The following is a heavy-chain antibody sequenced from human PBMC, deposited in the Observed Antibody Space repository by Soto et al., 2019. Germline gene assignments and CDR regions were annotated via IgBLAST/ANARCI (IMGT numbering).Heavy chain of an antibody. V-gene: IGHV1-18*01. D-gene: IGHD6-19*01. CDR2: ISPHNDRT. CDR1: GYNFTSYG. CDR3: ARDLYYSSGRYFDHDAFDI. J-gene: IGHJ3*02. Sequence: ASVKVSCKASGYNFTSYGISWVRQAPGQGLEWMGWISPHNDRTKYARRFQDRVTMTTETPTSTVYMELGSLRSDDTAVYYCARDLYYSSGRYFDHDAFDIWGPGTVVTVSS.